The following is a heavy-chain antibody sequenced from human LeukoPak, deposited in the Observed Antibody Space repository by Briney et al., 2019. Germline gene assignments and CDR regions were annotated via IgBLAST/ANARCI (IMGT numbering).Heavy chain of an antibody. V-gene: IGHV3-23*01. Sequence: GGSLRLSCAASGFTFSGYAMSWVRQAPGKGLEWVSAISGSGGSTYYADSVKGRFTISRDNSKNTLYLQMNGLRAEDTAVYYCAKDRLWYYGSGSYSNWFDPWGQGTLVTVSS. CDR3: AKDRLWYYGSGSYSNWFDP. D-gene: IGHD3-10*01. CDR2: ISGSGGST. J-gene: IGHJ5*02. CDR1: GFTFSGYA.